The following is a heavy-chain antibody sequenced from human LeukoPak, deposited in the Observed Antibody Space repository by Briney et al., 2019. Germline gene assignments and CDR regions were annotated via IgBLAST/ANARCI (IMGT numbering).Heavy chain of an antibody. CDR3: ARGLVTYVWGSYRYLDAFDI. CDR2: ISSSGSTI. Sequence: PGGSLRLSCAASGFTFSDYYMSWIRQAPGKGLEWVSYISSSGSTIYYADSVKGRFTISRDNAKNSLYLQMNSLRAEDTAVYYCARGLVTYVWGSYRYLDAFDIWGQGTMVTVSS. V-gene: IGHV3-11*04. J-gene: IGHJ3*02. D-gene: IGHD3-16*02. CDR1: GFTFSDYY.